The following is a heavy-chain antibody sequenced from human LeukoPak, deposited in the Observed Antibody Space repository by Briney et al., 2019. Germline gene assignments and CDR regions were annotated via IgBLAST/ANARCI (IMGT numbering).Heavy chain of an antibody. V-gene: IGHV4-34*01. Sequence: SETLSLTCAVYGGSFSGYYWSWIRQPPGKGLEWIGEINHRGSTNYNPSLKSRDTISVDTSKNQFSLKLSSVTAADTAVYYCARGPLSVYFDYWGQGTLVTISS. CDR2: INHRGST. J-gene: IGHJ4*02. CDR3: ARGPLSVYFDY. D-gene: IGHD2/OR15-2a*01. CDR1: GGSFSGYY.